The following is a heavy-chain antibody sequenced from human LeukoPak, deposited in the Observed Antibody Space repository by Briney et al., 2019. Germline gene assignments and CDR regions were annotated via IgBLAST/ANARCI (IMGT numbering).Heavy chain of an antibody. Sequence: ASVKVSCKASGYTFTSYGISWVRQAPGQGLEWMGWISAYNGNTYYAQKLQGRVTMTTDTSTSTAYMELRSLRSDDTAVYYCARDAGSGSYYNKRYYYYYYMDVWGKGTTVTVSS. CDR1: GYTFTSYG. D-gene: IGHD3-10*01. J-gene: IGHJ6*03. CDR3: ARDAGSGSYYNKRYYYYYYMDV. CDR2: ISAYNGNT. V-gene: IGHV1-18*01.